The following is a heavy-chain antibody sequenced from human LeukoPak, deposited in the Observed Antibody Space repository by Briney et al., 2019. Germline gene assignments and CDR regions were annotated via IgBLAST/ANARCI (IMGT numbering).Heavy chain of an antibody. CDR3: AKSHITRYPLQYYFDL. Sequence: GGSLILSCAASGFTFSSYAMSWRRQTAQKGLEWVSGISVTGDITYYADSVKGRFTIARDNSRTTLYLQLNSLRADDTAVYYCAKSHITRYPLQYYFDLWGQGAQVIVSS. D-gene: IGHD2-21*01. CDR1: GFTFSSYA. V-gene: IGHV3-23*01. CDR2: ISVTGDIT. J-gene: IGHJ4*02.